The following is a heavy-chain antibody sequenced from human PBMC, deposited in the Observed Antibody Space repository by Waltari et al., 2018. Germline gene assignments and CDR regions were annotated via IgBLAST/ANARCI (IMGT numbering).Heavy chain of an antibody. CDR2: IYYSGST. D-gene: IGHD6-19*01. J-gene: IGHJ4*02. CDR3: ASSGWYLYYFDY. CDR1: GGSIRSSSYY. Sequence: QLQLQESGPGLVKPSETLSLTCTVSGGSIRSSSYYWGWIRQPPGKGLEWIGSIYYSGSTYYNPSLKSRVTISVDTSKNQFSLKLSSVSAADTAVYYCASSGWYLYYFDYWGQGTLVTVSS. V-gene: IGHV4-39*01.